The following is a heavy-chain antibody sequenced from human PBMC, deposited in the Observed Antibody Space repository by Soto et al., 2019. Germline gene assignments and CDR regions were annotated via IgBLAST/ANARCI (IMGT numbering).Heavy chain of an antibody. CDR1: GYSISSGYY. CDR2: IYHSGST. D-gene: IGHD3-10*01. CDR3: ARARSVYYYGSGSYFDY. Sequence: PSETLSLTCAVSGYSISSGYYWGWIRQPPGKGLEWIGSIYHSGSTYYNPSLKSRVTISVDTSKNQFSLKLSSVTAADTAVYYCARARSVYYYGSGSYFDYWGEGTLGTVAS. V-gene: IGHV4-38-2*01. J-gene: IGHJ4*02.